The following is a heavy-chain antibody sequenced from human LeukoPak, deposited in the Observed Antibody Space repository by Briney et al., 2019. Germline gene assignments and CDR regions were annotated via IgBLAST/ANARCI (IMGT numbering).Heavy chain of an antibody. CDR1: GGSISSGSYY. CDR3: AREYRDSSGYYGPIGYYYYYMDV. Sequence: SETLSLTCTASGGSISSGSYYWSWIRQPAGKGLEWIGRIYTSGSTNYNPSLKSRVTISVDTSKNQFSLKLSSVTAADTAVYYCAREYRDSSGYYGPIGYYYYYMDVWGKGTTVTISS. D-gene: IGHD3-22*01. J-gene: IGHJ6*03. V-gene: IGHV4-61*02. CDR2: IYTSGST.